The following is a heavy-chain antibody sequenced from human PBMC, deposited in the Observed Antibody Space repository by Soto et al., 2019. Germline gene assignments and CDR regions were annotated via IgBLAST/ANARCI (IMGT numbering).Heavy chain of an antibody. Sequence: LCCAASGFTFGSYGMSWVRQAPGKVLEWVSAISGSGGSTYYADSVKGRFTISRDNSKNTLYLQMNSLRAEDTAVYYCAKRASDSKHYYYHYGIDVWGHGLPVTVYS. J-gene: IGHJ6*02. V-gene: IGHV3-23*01. CDR1: GFTFGSYG. CDR2: ISGSGGST. CDR3: AKRASDSKHYYYHYGIDV. D-gene: IGHD3-22*01.